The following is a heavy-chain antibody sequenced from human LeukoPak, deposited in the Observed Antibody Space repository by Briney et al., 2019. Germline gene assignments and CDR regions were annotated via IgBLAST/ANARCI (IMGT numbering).Heavy chain of an antibody. D-gene: IGHD3-22*01. CDR3: TTVSMIEGWFDP. J-gene: IGHJ5*02. CDR1: GYTFTGYY. Sequence: ASVKVSCKASGYTFTGYYKHWVRQAPGQGLEWMGWINPNSGGTNYAQKFQGRVTMTRDTSISTAYMELSRLRSDDTAVYYCTTVSMIEGWFDPWGQGTLVTVSS. V-gene: IGHV1-2*02. CDR2: INPNSGGT.